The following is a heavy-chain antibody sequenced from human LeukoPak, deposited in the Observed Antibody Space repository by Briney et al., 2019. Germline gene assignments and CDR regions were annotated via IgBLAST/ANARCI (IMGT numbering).Heavy chain of an antibody. Sequence: ASEKVSCKVSGNTFTDYYMHWVQQAPGKGLEWMGLVDPEDGETIYAEKFQGRVTITADTSTDTAYMELSSLRSEDTAVYYCATSDGLHYWVQGTLVTVSS. CDR1: GNTFTDYY. V-gene: IGHV1-69-2*01. J-gene: IGHJ4*02. CDR2: VDPEDGET. D-gene: IGHD3/OR15-3a*01. CDR3: ATSDGLHY.